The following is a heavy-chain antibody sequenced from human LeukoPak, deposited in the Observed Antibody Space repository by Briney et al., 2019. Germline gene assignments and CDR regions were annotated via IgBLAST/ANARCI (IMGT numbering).Heavy chain of an antibody. CDR3: AKDAPRTSGWFFLEY. CDR2: ISNGGDRA. Sequence: TGGSLILSCGAAGFSFTNFDMVWVRQAPGKGLEWVSGISNGGDRAYYADSVKGRFTISRDNSKSALFLQMKSLRVDDTAIYYCAKDAPRTSGWFFLEYWGQGILVTVSS. V-gene: IGHV3-23*01. J-gene: IGHJ4*02. CDR1: GFSFTNFD. D-gene: IGHD6-19*01.